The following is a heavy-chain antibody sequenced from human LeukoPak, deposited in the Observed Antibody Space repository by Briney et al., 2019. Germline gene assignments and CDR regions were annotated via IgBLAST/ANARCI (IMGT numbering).Heavy chain of an antibody. CDR3: AASTWFGEPRAFDI. CDR1: GFTFSSYS. V-gene: IGHV3-48*04. CDR2: ISSSSSTI. D-gene: IGHD3-10*01. J-gene: IGHJ3*02. Sequence: GGSLRLSCAASGFTFSSYSMNWVRQAPGKGLEWVSYISSSSSTIYYADSVKGRFTISRDNAKNSLYLQMNSLRAEDTAVYYCAASTWFGEPRAFDIWGQGTMVTVSS.